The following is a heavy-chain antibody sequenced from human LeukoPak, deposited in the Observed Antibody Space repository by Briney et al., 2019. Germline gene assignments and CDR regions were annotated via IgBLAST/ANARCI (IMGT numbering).Heavy chain of an antibody. D-gene: IGHD7-27*01. V-gene: IGHV4-59*01. Sequence: PSETLSLTCTVSGDSISNYYWSWIRQPPGKGLEWIGYIYYSGSTNYNPSLKSRVTISVDTSKNQFSLKLCSVTAADTAVYFCARVPNWGYWYFDLWGRGTLVTVSS. J-gene: IGHJ2*01. CDR1: GDSISNYY. CDR2: IYYSGST. CDR3: ARVPNWGYWYFDL.